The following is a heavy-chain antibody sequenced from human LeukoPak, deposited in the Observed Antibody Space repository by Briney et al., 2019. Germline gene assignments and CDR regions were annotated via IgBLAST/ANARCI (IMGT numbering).Heavy chain of an antibody. V-gene: IGHV3-23*01. D-gene: IGHD6-19*01. J-gene: IGHJ1*01. CDR3: AKGEQWLVLYFQH. CDR1: GFTFSSYA. Sequence: GGSLRLSCAVSGFTFSSYAMSWVRQAPGKGLEWVAAISGSGGGTDYAESVKGRFTISRDNSKNTLYLQMNSLRAEDTAVYYCAKGEQWLVLYFQHWGQGTLVTVSS. CDR2: ISGSGGGT.